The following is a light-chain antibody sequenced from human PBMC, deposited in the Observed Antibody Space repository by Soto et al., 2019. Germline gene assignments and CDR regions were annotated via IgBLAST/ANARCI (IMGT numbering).Light chain of an antibody. CDR1: QSISRY. V-gene: IGKV1-39*01. CDR2: AAS. Sequence: DIQMTQFPSFLSASVGDRVTITCWASQSISRYLNWYQQKPGKARKLLIYAASSLQSGVPSRFSGSGSGTDFTRTISSLQPQDFATYYCQQLNSYPTYGQGTKV. CDR3: QQLNSYPT. J-gene: IGKJ1*01.